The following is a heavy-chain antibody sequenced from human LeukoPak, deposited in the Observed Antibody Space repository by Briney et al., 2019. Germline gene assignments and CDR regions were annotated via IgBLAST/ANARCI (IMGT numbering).Heavy chain of an antibody. CDR2: ISGSGGST. J-gene: IGHJ6*02. D-gene: IGHD4-17*01. CDR1: GFTFSSYA. CDR3: AKGRDGDYDDYYGMDV. V-gene: IGHV3-23*01. Sequence: GGSLRLSCAASGFTFSSYAMSWVRQAPGKGLEWVSGISGSGGSTYYADSVKGQFTISRDNSKNTLYLQMNSLRVEDTAVYYCAKGRDGDYDDYYGMDVWGQGTTVTVSS.